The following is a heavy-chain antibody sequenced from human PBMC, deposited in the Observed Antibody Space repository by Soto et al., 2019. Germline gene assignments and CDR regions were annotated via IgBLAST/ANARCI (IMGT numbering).Heavy chain of an antibody. CDR3: ARDQAYDDCWSSYSRHATLYVMDG. V-gene: IGHV1-2*02. J-gene: IGHJ6*02. CDR1: GYTYPGAY. D-gene: IGHD3-3*01. CDR2: INPNSGGT. Sequence: AVAPDYWPSAGYTYPGAYMHWVRVATREWLEWMGWINPNSGGTNYAQKFQGRVTMTRDTSISTAYMELSRLRSDDTAVYYCARDQAYDDCWSSYSRHATLYVMDGSGQGPTVTGS.